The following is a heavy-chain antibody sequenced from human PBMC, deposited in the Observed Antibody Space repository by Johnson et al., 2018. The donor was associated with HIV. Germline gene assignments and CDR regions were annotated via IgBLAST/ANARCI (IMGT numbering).Heavy chain of an antibody. Sequence: VQLVESGGGVVRPGGSLRLSCAASGFTFDDYGMSWVRQAPGKGLEWVSGISSSGSSIYYTDSVKGRFTISRDNTKKSLYLQMNSLTADDTAIYYCARDATPWGGDYVGYAFDLWGQGTNVIVSS. CDR1: GFTFDDYG. CDR3: ARDATPWGGDYVGYAFDL. J-gene: IGHJ3*01. V-gene: IGHV3-20*04. D-gene: IGHD4-17*01. CDR2: ISSSGSSI.